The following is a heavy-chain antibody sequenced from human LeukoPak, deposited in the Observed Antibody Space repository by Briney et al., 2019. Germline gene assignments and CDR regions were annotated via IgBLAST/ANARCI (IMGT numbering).Heavy chain of an antibody. V-gene: IGHV4-34*01. CDR2: INPSGNT. J-gene: IGHJ5*02. Sequence: SETLSLTCAVYGESLSNYYWNWVRQPPGKGLEWIAEINPSGNTRYNPSLKSRVTISVDTSKNHFSLRLTAVTSADTAMYYCSRGRGTWGQGTLVTVSS. CDR3: SRGRGT. D-gene: IGHD3-10*01. CDR1: GESLSNYY.